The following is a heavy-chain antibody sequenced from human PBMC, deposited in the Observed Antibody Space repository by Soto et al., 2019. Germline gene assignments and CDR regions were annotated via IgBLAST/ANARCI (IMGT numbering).Heavy chain of an antibody. Sequence: GGSLRLSCAASGFTFSSYSMNWVRQAPGKGLEWVSYISSYSGTIYYADSVKGRFTISRDNAKSSLYLQMNSLRDEDTAVYYCSSDYHYVFDYCXQGTLVT. CDR1: GFTFSSYS. D-gene: IGHD3-22*01. J-gene: IGHJ4*02. V-gene: IGHV3-48*02. CDR2: ISSYSGTI. CDR3: SSDYHYVFDY.